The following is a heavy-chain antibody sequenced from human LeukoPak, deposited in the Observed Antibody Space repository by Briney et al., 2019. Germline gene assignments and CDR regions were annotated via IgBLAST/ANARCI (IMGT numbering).Heavy chain of an antibody. CDR2: IKPDGSEK. J-gene: IGHJ5*02. Sequence: GGSLRLSCAASGFSFSSYWMAWVRQAPGKGLEWVANIKPDGSEKKYGDSVKGRFTISRDNSKNTLYLQMNSLRAEDTAVYYCAKDLPRRYYCGSGSSNWFDPWGQGTLVTVSS. D-gene: IGHD3-10*01. V-gene: IGHV3-7*03. CDR3: AKDLPRRYYCGSGSSNWFDP. CDR1: GFSFSSYW.